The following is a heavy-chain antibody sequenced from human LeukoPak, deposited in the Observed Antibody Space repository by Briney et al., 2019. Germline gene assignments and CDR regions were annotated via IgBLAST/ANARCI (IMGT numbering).Heavy chain of an antibody. CDR1: GGSLSGYY. D-gene: IGHD3-10*01. CDR2: INHSGST. J-gene: IGHJ4*02. CDR3: ARSLWFGEFYY. Sequence: SETLSLTCAVYGGSLSGYYWSWIRQPPGKGLEWIGEINHSGSTNYNPSLKSRVTISVDTSKNQFSLKLSSVTAADTAVYYCARSLWFGEFYYWGQGTLVTVSS. V-gene: IGHV4-34*01.